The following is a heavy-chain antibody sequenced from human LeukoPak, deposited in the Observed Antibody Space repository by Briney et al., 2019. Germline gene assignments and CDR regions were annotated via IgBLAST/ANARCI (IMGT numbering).Heavy chain of an antibody. D-gene: IGHD6-19*01. CDR3: ARDRAVPHYYYGMDV. CDR2: IYTSGTS. J-gene: IGHJ6*02. Sequence: SETLSLTCTVSGVSISSYYWSWIRQPPGKGLEWIGRIYTSGTSNYSPSLKSRVTMSLDLSKNQLSLKLNSVTAADTAVYYCARDRAVPHYYYGMDVWGQGTTVTVSS. CDR1: GVSISSYY. V-gene: IGHV4-4*07.